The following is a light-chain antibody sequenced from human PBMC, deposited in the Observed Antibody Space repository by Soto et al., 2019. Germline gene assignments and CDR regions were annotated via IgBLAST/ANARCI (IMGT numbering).Light chain of an antibody. V-gene: IGLV2-14*03. Sequence: QSVLTQPASVSGSPGQSITISCTGTSSDIGSFTFVSWYQQHPGKVPKLMIFYVNRRPSGVSDRFSGSKSGNTASLTISGVQAEDEGDYYCSSYTSSSTHVFGSGTKLTVL. CDR3: SSYTSSSTHV. CDR1: SSDIGSFTF. J-gene: IGLJ1*01. CDR2: YVN.